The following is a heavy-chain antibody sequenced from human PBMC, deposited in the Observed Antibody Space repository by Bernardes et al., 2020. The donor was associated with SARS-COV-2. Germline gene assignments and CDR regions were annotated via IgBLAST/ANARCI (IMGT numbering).Heavy chain of an antibody. J-gene: IGHJ5*02. V-gene: IGHV3-30-3*01. CDR3: ARGSHPITTSGLWFDP. D-gene: IGHD4-4*01. CDR1: GFTFSSYA. CDR2: ISYDGSNK. Sequence: GGSLRLSCAASGFTFSSYAMHWVRQAPGKGLEWVAVISYDGSNKYYADSVKGRFTISRDNSKNTLYLQMNSLRAEDTAVYYCARGSHPITTSGLWFDPWGQGTLVTVSS.